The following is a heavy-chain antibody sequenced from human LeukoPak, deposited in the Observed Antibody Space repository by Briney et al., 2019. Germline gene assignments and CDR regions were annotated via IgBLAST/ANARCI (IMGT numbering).Heavy chain of an antibody. D-gene: IGHD3-22*01. CDR2: ISAYNGNT. CDR3: ARDRVRGGSYYYDSRNYFDY. V-gene: IGHV1-18*01. CDR1: GYTFTSYG. J-gene: IGHJ4*02. Sequence: ASVKVSCKASGYTFTSYGISWVRQAPGQGLEWMGWISAYNGNTNYAQKLQGRVTMTTDTSTSTAYMELRSLRSDDTAVYYCARDRVRGGSYYYDSRNYFDYWGQGTLVTVSS.